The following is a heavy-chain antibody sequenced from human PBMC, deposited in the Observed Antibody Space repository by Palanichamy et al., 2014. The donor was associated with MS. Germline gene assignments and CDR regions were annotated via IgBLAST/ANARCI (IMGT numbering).Heavy chain of an antibody. V-gene: IGHV3-48*03. J-gene: IGHJ4*02. CDR3: ARGDSSGYYSRPFDY. Sequence: VGLGEGLVQPGGSLRLSCAASGFTFSSYEMIWVRQAPGKGLEWVSYISSSGSTIFYADSVKGRFTISRDNAKTSLYLQMNSLRAEDTAVYYCARGDSSGYYSRPFDYWGQGTLVTVSS. CDR2: ISSSGSTI. D-gene: IGHD3-22*01. CDR1: GFTFSSYE.